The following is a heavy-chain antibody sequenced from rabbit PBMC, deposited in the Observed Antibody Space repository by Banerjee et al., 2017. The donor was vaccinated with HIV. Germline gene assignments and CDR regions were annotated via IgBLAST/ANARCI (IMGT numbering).Heavy chain of an antibody. J-gene: IGHJ6*01. CDR2: IVAGSSGST. CDR1: GFTLSNDYY. V-gene: IGHV1S45*01. CDR3: ARVRGSVGGYYDL. Sequence: QEQLVESGGGLVQPEGSLTLTCKASGFTLSNDYYMCWVRQAPGKGLEWIGCIVAGSSGSTYYASWAKGRFTISKTSSTTVTLQMTSLTAADTATYFCARVRGSVGGYYDLWGPGTLVTVS. D-gene: IGHD1-1*01.